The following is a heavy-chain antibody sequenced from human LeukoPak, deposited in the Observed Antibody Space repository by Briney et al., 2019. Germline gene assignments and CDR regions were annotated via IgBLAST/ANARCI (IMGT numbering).Heavy chain of an antibody. D-gene: IGHD3-9*01. CDR2: IYYSGST. V-gene: IGHV4-61*01. CDR1: GGSVSSGRYY. J-gene: IGHJ4*02. Sequence: SETLSLTCTVSGGSVSSGRYYWSWIRQPPGKGLEWIGYIYYSGSTNYNPSLKSRVTISVDTSKNQFSLKLSSVTAADTAVYYCAREQTSYYDIFTGYRYFDYWGQGTLVTVSS. CDR3: AREQTSYYDIFTGYRYFDY.